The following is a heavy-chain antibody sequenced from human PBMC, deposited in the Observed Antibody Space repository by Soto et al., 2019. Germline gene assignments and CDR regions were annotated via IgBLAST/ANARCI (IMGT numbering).Heavy chain of an antibody. D-gene: IGHD4-4*01. J-gene: IGHJ6*02. V-gene: IGHV3-48*01. CDR3: ARDSIDSTVTTWDYYYGMDV. Sequence: GGSLRLSCAASGFTFSDYYMNWVRQAPGKGLEWVSYISSSSSTIYYADSVKGRFTISRDNAKNSLYLQMNSLRAEDTAVYYCARDSIDSTVTTWDYYYGMDVWGQGTTVTVSS. CDR2: ISSSSSTI. CDR1: GFTFSDYY.